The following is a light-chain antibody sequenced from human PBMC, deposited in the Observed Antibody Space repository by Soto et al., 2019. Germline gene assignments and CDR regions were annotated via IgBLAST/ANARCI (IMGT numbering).Light chain of an antibody. J-gene: IGKJ1*01. CDR3: QQYGSSLWT. CDR2: GAS. V-gene: IGKV3-20*01. CDR1: QSVNRY. Sequence: EIMLTQSPATLSLSPGERATLSCWASQSVNRYLVWYQQKPGQAPRLLIYGASSRATGIPDRFSGSGSGTDFTLTISRLEPEDFAVYYCQQYGSSLWTFGQGTKVDIK.